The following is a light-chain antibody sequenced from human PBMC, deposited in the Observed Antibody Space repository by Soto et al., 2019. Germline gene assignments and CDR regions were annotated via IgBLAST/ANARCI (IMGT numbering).Light chain of an antibody. CDR3: QQCHATPLT. Sequence: DIQMTQSPSSLSASVGDRVTITCRASQSISSYLNWYQQKPGKAPKLLIYAASSLQSGVPSRFSGSGSGTGFTLTISSLQPEDFATYYCQQCHATPLTFGQGTRLEIK. CDR2: AAS. V-gene: IGKV1-39*01. CDR1: QSISSY. J-gene: IGKJ5*01.